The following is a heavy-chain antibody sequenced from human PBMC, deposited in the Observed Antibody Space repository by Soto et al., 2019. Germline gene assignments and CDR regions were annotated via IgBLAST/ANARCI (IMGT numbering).Heavy chain of an antibody. D-gene: IGHD5-18*01. CDR3: AREIRGIQLWSNWFDP. Sequence: PSETLSLTCTVSGGSISSYYWSWIRQPPGKGLERIGYIYYSGSTNYNPSLKSRVTISVDTSNNQFSLKLSSVTAADTAVYYCAREIRGIQLWSNWFDPWGQGTLVTVSS. CDR2: IYYSGST. J-gene: IGHJ5*02. V-gene: IGHV4-59*01. CDR1: GGSISSYY.